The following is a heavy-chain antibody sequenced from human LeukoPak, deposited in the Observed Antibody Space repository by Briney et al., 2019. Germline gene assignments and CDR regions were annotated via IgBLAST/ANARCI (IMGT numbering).Heavy chain of an antibody. Sequence: PSETLSLTCTVSGYSISSGYYWGWIRQPPGKGLEWIGSIYHSGSTYYSPSLKSRVTISVDTSKNQFSLKLSSVTAADTAVYYCAREAVDYYDSSGYYPNWFDPWGQGTLVTVSS. D-gene: IGHD3-22*01. J-gene: IGHJ5*02. CDR2: IYHSGST. CDR1: GYSISSGYY. CDR3: AREAVDYYDSSGYYPNWFDP. V-gene: IGHV4-38-2*02.